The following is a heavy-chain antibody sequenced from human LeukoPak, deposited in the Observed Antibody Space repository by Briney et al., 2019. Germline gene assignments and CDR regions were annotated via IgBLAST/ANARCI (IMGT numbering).Heavy chain of an antibody. CDR2: IKSKTDGGTT. J-gene: IGHJ6*03. D-gene: IGHD3-22*01. Sequence: GGSLRLSCAASGFTFSNAWMSWVRQAPGKGLEWVGRIKSKTDGGTTDYAAPVKGRFTISRDGSKNTLYLQMNSLKTEDTAVYYCTTDDYYDSSGYFYYYYMDVWGKGTTVTVS. V-gene: IGHV3-15*01. CDR3: TTDDYYDSSGYFYYYYMDV. CDR1: GFTFSNAW.